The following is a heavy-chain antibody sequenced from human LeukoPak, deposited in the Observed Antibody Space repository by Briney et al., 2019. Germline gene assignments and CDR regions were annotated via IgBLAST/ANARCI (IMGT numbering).Heavy chain of an antibody. CDR2: VSRRSSFI. D-gene: IGHD5-12*01. CDR3: ARASDAYDYFFDY. Sequence: GGSLRLSCAASGFAFSSYSMNWVRQAPGKGLEWASSVSRRSSFIFYADSVQGRFTVSRDDAKDSLFLQMNSLRAENTAVYYCARASDAYDYFFDYWGQGTLVTVSS. CDR1: GFAFSSYS. J-gene: IGHJ4*02. V-gene: IGHV3-21*01.